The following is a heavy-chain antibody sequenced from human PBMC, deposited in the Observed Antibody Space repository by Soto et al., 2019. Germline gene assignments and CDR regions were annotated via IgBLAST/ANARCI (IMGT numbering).Heavy chain of an antibody. CDR2: INHSGST. V-gene: IGHV4-34*01. CDR1: GGSFSGYY. J-gene: IGHJ4*02. CDR3: AREKVNWNYDY. D-gene: IGHD1-7*01. Sequence: SETLSLTCAVYGGSFSGYYWSWIRQPPGKGLEWIGEINHSGSTNYNPSLKSRVTISVDTSKNQFSLKLSSVTAADTAVYYCAREKVNWNYDYWGQGTLVTVSS.